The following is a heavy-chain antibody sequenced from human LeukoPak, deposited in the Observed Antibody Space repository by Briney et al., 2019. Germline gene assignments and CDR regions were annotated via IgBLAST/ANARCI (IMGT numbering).Heavy chain of an antibody. V-gene: IGHV3-74*01. Sequence: GSLRLFCAASGLTFCDFWMHWLRQPPGRELVWVALVKGDGITTLYADYLKCRVTISRDNAKNTWYLQMNSLRADDSGVYYCATGHSYGYDYWGQGVLVTVSS. J-gene: IGHJ4*02. CDR2: VKGDGITT. CDR3: ATGHSYGYDY. CDR1: GLTFCDFW. D-gene: IGHD5-18*01.